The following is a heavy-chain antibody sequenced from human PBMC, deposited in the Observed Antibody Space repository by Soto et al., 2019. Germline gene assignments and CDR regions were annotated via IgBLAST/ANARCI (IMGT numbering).Heavy chain of an antibody. J-gene: IGHJ6*02. CDR2: ISAYNGNT. D-gene: IGHD3-10*01. Sequence: QVQLVQSGAEVKKPGASVKVSCKASGYTFTSYGISWVRQAPGQGLEWMGWISAYNGNTNYAQKLQGRVTMTTDTTTSRAEMELRSLRSGDMVGYYWAWYYGSGSYSDYGMGVWGQGNKVPVSS. CDR1: GYTFTSYG. V-gene: IGHV1-18*03. CDR3: AWYYGSGSYSDYGMGV.